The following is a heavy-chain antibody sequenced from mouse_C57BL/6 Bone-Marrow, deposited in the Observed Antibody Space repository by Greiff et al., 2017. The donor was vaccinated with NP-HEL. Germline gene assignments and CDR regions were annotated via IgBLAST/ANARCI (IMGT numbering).Heavy chain of an antibody. Sequence: EVQLVESGGGLVQPGGSLSLSCAASGFTFTDYYMSWVRQPPGKALAWLGFIRNKANGYTTESSASVKGRFTISRDNAQSILYLQMNAQRAEDSATYYYARYYYGSSYRYYAMDYWGQGTSVTVSS. D-gene: IGHD1-1*01. CDR2: IRNKANGYTT. CDR1: GFTFTDYY. J-gene: IGHJ4*01. V-gene: IGHV7-3*01. CDR3: ARYYYGSSYRYYAMDY.